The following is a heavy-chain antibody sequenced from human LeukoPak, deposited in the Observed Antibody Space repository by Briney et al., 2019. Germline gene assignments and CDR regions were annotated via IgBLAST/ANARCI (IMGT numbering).Heavy chain of an antibody. CDR1: GYTFTSYG. V-gene: IGHV1-18*01. J-gene: IGHJ4*02. CDR3: ARLHYDILTGHTDY. Sequence: ASVKVSCKASGYTFTSYGISWVRQAPGQGLEWMGWISAYNGNTNYAQKLQGRVTMTTDTSTSTAYMELRSLRSDDTAVYYCARLHYDILTGHTDYWGQGTLVTVSS. CDR2: ISAYNGNT. D-gene: IGHD3-9*01.